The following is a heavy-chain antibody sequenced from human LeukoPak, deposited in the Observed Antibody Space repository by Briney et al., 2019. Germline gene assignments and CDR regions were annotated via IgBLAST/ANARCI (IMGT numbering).Heavy chain of an antibody. J-gene: IGHJ4*02. D-gene: IGHD6-19*01. CDR2: IYYSGST. V-gene: IGHV4-61*01. CDR1: GGSVSSGSYY. Sequence: PSETLSLTCTVSGGSVSSGSYYWSWIRQPPGKGLEWIGYIYYSGSTNYNPSLKSRVTISVDTSKNQFSLKLSSVTAADTAVCHCARVLPYSSGLDYWGQGTLVTVSS. CDR3: ARVLPYSSGLDY.